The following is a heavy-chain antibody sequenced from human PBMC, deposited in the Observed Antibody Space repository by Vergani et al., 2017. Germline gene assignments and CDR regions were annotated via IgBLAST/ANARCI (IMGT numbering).Heavy chain of an antibody. Sequence: VQLVESGGGVVQPGRSLRLSCAASGFTFDDYAMHWVRQAPGKGLEWVSGISWNSGSIGYADSVKGRVTISRDNSKNTLYLQMNSLRVEDTAVYYCARAYGRYDWFDYWGQRTLVTVSS. D-gene: IGHD1-20*01. CDR3: ARAYGRYDWFDY. CDR1: GFTFDDYA. J-gene: IGHJ4*01. CDR2: ISWNSGSI. V-gene: IGHV3-9*01.